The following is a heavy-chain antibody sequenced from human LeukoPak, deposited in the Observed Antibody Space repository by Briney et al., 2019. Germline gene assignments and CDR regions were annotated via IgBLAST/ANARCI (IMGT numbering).Heavy chain of an antibody. CDR2: IYSGGST. D-gene: IGHD3-22*01. CDR1: GFTVSSNY. J-gene: IGHJ4*02. Sequence: PGGSLRLSCAASGFTVSSNYMSWVRQAPGKGPEWVSVIYSGGSTYYADSVKGRFTISRDNSKNTLYLQMNSLRAEDTAVYYCARGYYYDSSGGYYFDYWGQGTLVTVSS. CDR3: ARGYYYDSSGGYYFDY. V-gene: IGHV3-53*01.